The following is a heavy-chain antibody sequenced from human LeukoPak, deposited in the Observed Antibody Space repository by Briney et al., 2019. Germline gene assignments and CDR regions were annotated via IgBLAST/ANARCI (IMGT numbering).Heavy chain of an antibody. CDR1: GFIFSSYG. CDR3: ARGHRDGYNWRGDY. CDR2: ISGSGGNT. Sequence: PGGSLRLSCVVSGFIFSSYGMIWVRQAPGKGLEWVSGISGSGGNTYYADSVKGRFTISRDNSMNTLYLQMNSLRAEDTAVYYCARGHRDGYNWRGDYWGQGTLVTVSS. V-gene: IGHV3-23*01. D-gene: IGHD5-24*01. J-gene: IGHJ4*02.